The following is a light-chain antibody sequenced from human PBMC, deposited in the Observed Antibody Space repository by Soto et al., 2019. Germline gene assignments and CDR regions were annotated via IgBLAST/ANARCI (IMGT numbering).Light chain of an antibody. Sequence: QSALTQAASVSGSPGQSITISCTGTSSDVGSYNPVSWYQQHPGKAPKLMIYEVSKRPSGLSNRFSGSKSGNTASLTISGLQAEDEADYYCSSYAGSRTPLIFGSGTKLTVL. CDR2: EVS. V-gene: IGLV2-23*02. CDR1: SSDVGSYNP. J-gene: IGLJ1*01. CDR3: SSYAGSRTPLI.